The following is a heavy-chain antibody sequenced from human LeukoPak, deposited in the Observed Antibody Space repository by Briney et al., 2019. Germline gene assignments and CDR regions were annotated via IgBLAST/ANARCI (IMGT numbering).Heavy chain of an antibody. CDR1: GFTFSNCA. CDR2: ISGSGSTT. CDR3: AKDISGSYFPRYYFDY. V-gene: IGHV3-23*01. D-gene: IGHD1-26*01. Sequence: GGSLRLSCAASGFTFSNCAMSWVRQAPGKGLEWVSAISGSGSTTFYADSVKGRFTISRDNSKNTLYLQMNSLRVEDTAVYYCAKDISGSYFPRYYFDYWGQGTLVTVSS. J-gene: IGHJ4*02.